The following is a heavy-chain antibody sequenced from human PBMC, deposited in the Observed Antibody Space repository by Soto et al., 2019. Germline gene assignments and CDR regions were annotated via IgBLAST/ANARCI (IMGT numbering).Heavy chain of an antibody. V-gene: IGHV3-30*18. CDR3: AKDGITGTTFAFDI. J-gene: IGHJ3*02. D-gene: IGHD1-7*01. CDR2: ISYDGSNK. CDR1: GFTFSSYG. Sequence: PGGSLRLSCAASGFTFSSYGMHWVRQAPGKGLEWVAVISYDGSNKYYADSVKGRFTISRDNSKNTLYLQMNSLRAEDTAVYYCAKDGITGTTFAFDIWGQGTMVTV.